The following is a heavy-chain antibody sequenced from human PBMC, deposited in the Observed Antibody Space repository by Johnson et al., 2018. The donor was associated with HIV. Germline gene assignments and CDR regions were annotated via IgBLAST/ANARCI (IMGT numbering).Heavy chain of an antibody. Sequence: VQLVESGGGLIQPGGSLRLSCAASGFIVSNNYMSWVRQTPGKGLEWVSVIYSGGSTYYVASVKGRFTISRDNSKNTLYLQMNSLRSEDMAVYYCARVHSGGAFDIWGQGTMVTVSS. J-gene: IGHJ3*02. V-gene: IGHV3-66*03. CDR1: GFIVSNNY. CDR3: ARVHSGGAFDI. CDR2: IYSGGST.